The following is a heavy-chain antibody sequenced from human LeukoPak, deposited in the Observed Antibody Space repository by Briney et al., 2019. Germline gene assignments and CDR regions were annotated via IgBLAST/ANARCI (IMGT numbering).Heavy chain of an antibody. CDR3: ARECGSSTSCYPLGFDL. CDR1: GYTFTSYD. D-gene: IGHD2-2*01. Sequence: ASVKVSCKASGYTFTSYDINWVRQATGQGLEWMGWMNPNSGNTGYAQKFQGRVTITGNTSISTAYMELSSLRSEDTAVYYCARECGSSTSCYPLGFDLWGRGTLVTVSS. J-gene: IGHJ2*01. V-gene: IGHV1-8*03. CDR2: MNPNSGNT.